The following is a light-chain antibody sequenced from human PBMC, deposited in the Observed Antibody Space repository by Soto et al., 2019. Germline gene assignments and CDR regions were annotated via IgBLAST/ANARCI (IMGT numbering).Light chain of an antibody. V-gene: IGKV3-15*01. Sequence: EIVMTQAPVTLSVSPCEIATLSCRASQSLSSRNLAWYQQKPGQAPRLLIYDASTRATVIPARFSGSGSGTEFTLTISSLQSEDFAVYYCQQYNDWPPITFGQGTRLEIK. CDR1: QSLSSRN. CDR3: QQYNDWPPIT. J-gene: IGKJ5*01. CDR2: DAS.